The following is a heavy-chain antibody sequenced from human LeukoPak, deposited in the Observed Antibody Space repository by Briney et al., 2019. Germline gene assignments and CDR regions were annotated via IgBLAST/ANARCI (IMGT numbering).Heavy chain of an antibody. J-gene: IGHJ4*02. CDR3: ASVEMATIGFEH. V-gene: IGHV1-2*02. CDR1: GYSFIGDH. D-gene: IGHD5-24*01. Sequence: GASVKVSCKASGYSFIGDHMHWVRQAPGQGLEWMGWTNPNTGGTKYAQKFQGRVTMTRDTSISTAYMELSSLRSDDTAVYFCASVEMATIGFEHWGQGTLVTVSS. CDR2: TNPNTGGT.